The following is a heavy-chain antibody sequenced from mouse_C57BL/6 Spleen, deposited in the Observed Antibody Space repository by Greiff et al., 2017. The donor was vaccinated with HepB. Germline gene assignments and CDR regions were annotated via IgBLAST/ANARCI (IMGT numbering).Heavy chain of an antibody. CDR2: IYPGSGNT. CDR1: GYTFTDYY. Sequence: VKLMESGAELVRPGASVKLSCKASGYTFTDYYINWVKQRPGQGLEWIARIYPGSGNTYYNEKFKGKATLTAEKSSSTAYMQLSSLTSEDSAVYFCAREGHRWEIDYWGQGTTLTVSS. V-gene: IGHV1-76*01. CDR3: AREGHRWEIDY. J-gene: IGHJ2*01. D-gene: IGHD3-1*01.